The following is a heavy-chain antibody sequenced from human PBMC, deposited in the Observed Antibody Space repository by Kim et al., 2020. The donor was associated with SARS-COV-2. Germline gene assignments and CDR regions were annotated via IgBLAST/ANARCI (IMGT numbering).Heavy chain of an antibody. J-gene: IGHJ4*02. CDR2: INPSIGST. CDR3: ARDGRSMVVVPAGSHSDF. Sequence: ASVTVSCKASGYTFTTHYIHWLRQAPGQGLEGMGIINPSIGSTNYAQKSQSRVTLTSDTSTSTVYMEVISLRSDDTAVYFCARDGRSMVVVPAGSHSDFWGRGTLVPVSS. V-gene: IGHV1-46*01. D-gene: IGHD2-2*01. CDR1: GYTFTTHY.